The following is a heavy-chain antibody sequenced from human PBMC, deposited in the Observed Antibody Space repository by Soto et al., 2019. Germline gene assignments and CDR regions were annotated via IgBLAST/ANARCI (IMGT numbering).Heavy chain of an antibody. J-gene: IGHJ4*02. CDR3: ASSGYSSSSGVGYFDY. CDR2: IYYSGST. CDR1: GGSISSYY. D-gene: IGHD6-6*01. Sequence: PSETLSLTCTVSGGSISSYYWSWIRQPPGKGLEWIGYIYYSGSTNYNPSLKSRVTISVDTSKNQFSLKLSSVTAADTAVYYCASSGYSSSSGVGYFDYWGQGTLVTVSS. V-gene: IGHV4-59*01.